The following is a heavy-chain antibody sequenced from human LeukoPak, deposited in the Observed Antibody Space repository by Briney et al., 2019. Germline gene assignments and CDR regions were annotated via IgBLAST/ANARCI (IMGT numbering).Heavy chain of an antibody. V-gene: IGHV3-74*01. Sequence: GGSLRLSCAASGFTFSGYWMHWVRQAPGKGLVWVSRLNSDGSRTSYADSVKGRFTISRDNAKNSLYLQMNSLRAEDTAVYYCARADYGDYGAYWGQGTLVTVSS. CDR3: ARADYGDYGAY. D-gene: IGHD4-17*01. CDR2: LNSDGSRT. CDR1: GFTFSGYW. J-gene: IGHJ4*02.